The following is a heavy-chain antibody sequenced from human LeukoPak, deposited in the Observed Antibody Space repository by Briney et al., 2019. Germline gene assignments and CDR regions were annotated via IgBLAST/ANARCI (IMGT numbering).Heavy chain of an antibody. D-gene: IGHD6-6*01. Sequence: ASVKVSCKASGGTFSSYAISWVRQAPGQGLEWMGGIIPIFGTANYAQKFQGRVTITTDESTSTTYMELSSLRSEDTAVYYCASFSGSSGYFQHWGQGTMVTVSS. CDR1: GGTFSSYA. V-gene: IGHV1-69*05. CDR3: ASFSGSSGYFQH. J-gene: IGHJ1*01. CDR2: IIPIFGTA.